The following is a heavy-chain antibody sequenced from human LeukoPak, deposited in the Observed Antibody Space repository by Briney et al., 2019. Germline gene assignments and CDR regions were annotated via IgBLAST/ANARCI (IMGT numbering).Heavy chain of an antibody. V-gene: IGHV3-7*04. D-gene: IGHD2-15*01. Sequence: GGSLRLSCAASGFTFSSYWMSWVRQAPGKGLEWVANIKQDGTEKYYVDSVKGRFTISRDNAKNSLYLQLNSLRAEDTAVYYCATGSGGSRHWGQGTLVTVSS. CDR2: IKQDGTEK. CDR3: ATGSGGSRH. J-gene: IGHJ4*02. CDR1: GFTFSSYW.